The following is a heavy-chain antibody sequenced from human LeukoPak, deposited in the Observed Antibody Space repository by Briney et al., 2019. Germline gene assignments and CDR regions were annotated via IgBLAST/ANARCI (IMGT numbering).Heavy chain of an antibody. J-gene: IGHJ4*02. CDR1: GGSIGSSAYS. Sequence: SETLSLTCTVSGGSIGSSAYSWGWIRQPPGKGLEWIGSIYYSGSTYYNPSLKSRVTISVDTSKNQFSLKLSSVTAADTAVYYCARLEYSYGPFDYWGQGTLVTVSS. D-gene: IGHD5-18*01. CDR3: ARLEYSYGPFDY. CDR2: IYYSGST. V-gene: IGHV4-39*01.